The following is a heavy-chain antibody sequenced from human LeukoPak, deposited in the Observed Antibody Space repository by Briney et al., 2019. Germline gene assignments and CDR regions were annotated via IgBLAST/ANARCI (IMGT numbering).Heavy chain of an antibody. Sequence: GGSLRLSCAASGFTFSSYGMHWVRQAPGKGLEWVAVIWYDGSNKYYADSVKGRFTISRDNSKNTLYLQMNSLRAEDTAVYYCARNYDFWSGFLNPQTYYYYGMDVWGQGTTVTASS. D-gene: IGHD3-3*01. CDR3: ARNYDFWSGFLNPQTYYYYGMDV. CDR1: GFTFSSYG. J-gene: IGHJ6*02. V-gene: IGHV3-33*01. CDR2: IWYDGSNK.